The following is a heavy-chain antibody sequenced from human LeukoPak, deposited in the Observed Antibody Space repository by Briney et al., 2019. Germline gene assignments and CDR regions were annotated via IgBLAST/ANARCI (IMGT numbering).Heavy chain of an antibody. V-gene: IGHV4-31*03. CDR1: GASISSGAYY. CDR3: ARVLGGARTSGYSILHFDY. D-gene: IGHD3-22*01. J-gene: IGHJ4*02. Sequence: SETLSLTCTVSGASISSGAYYWSWIRQHSGKGLEWIGYIYYSGNTYYNPSLKSRVTISIDTSKNQFSLKLSSVTAADTAVYYCARVLGGARTSGYSILHFDYWGQGTLVTVSS. CDR2: IYYSGNT.